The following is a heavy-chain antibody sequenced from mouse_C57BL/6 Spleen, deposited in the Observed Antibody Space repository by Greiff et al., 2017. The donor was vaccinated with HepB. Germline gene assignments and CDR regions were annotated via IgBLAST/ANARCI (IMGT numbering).Heavy chain of an antibody. Sequence: EVQRVESGGGLVQPGGSLSLSCAASGFTFTDYYMSWVRQPPGKALEWLGFIRNKANGYTTEYSASVKGRFTISRDNSQSILYLQMNALRAEDSATYYCARYYYGSSYPAWFAYWGQGTLVTVSA. CDR1: GFTFTDYY. J-gene: IGHJ3*01. CDR2: IRNKANGYTT. D-gene: IGHD1-1*01. CDR3: ARYYYGSSYPAWFAY. V-gene: IGHV7-3*01.